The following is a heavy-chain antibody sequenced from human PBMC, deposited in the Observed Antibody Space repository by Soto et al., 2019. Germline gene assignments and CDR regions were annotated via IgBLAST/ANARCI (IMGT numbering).Heavy chain of an antibody. Sequence: EASVKVSCKASGGTFSSYAISWVRQAPGQGLEWMGGIIPIFGTANYAQKFQGRVTITADKSTSTAYMELSSLRSEDTAVYYCARGEGRASVTQQTYYYYYGMDVWGQGTTVTVSS. D-gene: IGHD4-17*01. CDR3: ARGEGRASVTQQTYYYYYGMDV. V-gene: IGHV1-69*06. CDR1: GGTFSSYA. J-gene: IGHJ6*02. CDR2: IIPIFGTA.